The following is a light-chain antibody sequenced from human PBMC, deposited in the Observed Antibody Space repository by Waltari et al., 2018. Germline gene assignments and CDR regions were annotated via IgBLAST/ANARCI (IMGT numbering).Light chain of an antibody. J-gene: IGKJ4*01. V-gene: IGKV1-5*03. Sequence: DIQMTQSPSTLSASVGDRVTITCRASQSSSEWLARYQQKPGKAPKLLIYKTSNLQSGVPSRFSGSGSWTEFPLPISSPQPEDFATYYCQQYNLYPLTFGGGTKVEIK. CDR3: QQYNLYPLT. CDR1: QSSSEW. CDR2: KTS.